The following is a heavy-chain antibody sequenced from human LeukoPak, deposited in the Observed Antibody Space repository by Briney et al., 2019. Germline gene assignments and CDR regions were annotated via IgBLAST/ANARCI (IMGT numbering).Heavy chain of an antibody. CDR1: GFTFSSYG. V-gene: IGHV3-33*08. Sequence: GGSLRLSCAASGFTFSSYGMHWVRQAPGKGLEWMTIIWYDGSNKYYADSVKGRFIISRDNSKNTLYLEMNSLRVEDTAVYYCARGRSSGGNDGSWVDHWGQGTLVTVSS. D-gene: IGHD3-10*01. J-gene: IGHJ4*02. CDR3: ARGRSSGGNDGSWVDH. CDR2: IWYDGSNK.